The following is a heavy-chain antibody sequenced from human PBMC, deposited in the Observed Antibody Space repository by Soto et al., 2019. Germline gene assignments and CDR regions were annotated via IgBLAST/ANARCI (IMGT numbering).Heavy chain of an antibody. J-gene: IGHJ5*02. CDR3: ARAAHTRTDWNDLVNWFDP. Sequence: QVQLVQSGAEVKKPGSSVKVSCKASGGTLSNYGVSWVRQAPGHGLEWMGGIIPFFGTTNYAQKFQGSLTITADDSTGTAYMELNRLMPADTAGYFCARAAHTRTDWNDLVNWFDPWGQGTPVTVSS. V-gene: IGHV1-69*01. CDR2: IIPFFGTT. CDR1: GGTLSNYG. D-gene: IGHD1-1*01.